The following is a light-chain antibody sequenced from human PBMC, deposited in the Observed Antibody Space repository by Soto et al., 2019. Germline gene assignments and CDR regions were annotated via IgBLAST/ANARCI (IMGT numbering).Light chain of an antibody. Sequence: EIVLTQSPDTLSLSPGERATLSCRASQSVSSSYLAWYQQKPGQAPGLLIYGASSRATGIPDRFSGSGSGTDFTLTISRLEPEDFAVYYCQQYGSSPRTFGQGTKVEIK. CDR2: GAS. CDR1: QSVSSSY. V-gene: IGKV3-20*01. CDR3: QQYGSSPRT. J-gene: IGKJ1*01.